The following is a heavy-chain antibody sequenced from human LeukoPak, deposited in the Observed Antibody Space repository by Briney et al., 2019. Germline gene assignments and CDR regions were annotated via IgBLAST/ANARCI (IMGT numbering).Heavy chain of an antibody. CDR1: GFTFSSYA. D-gene: IGHD6-13*01. CDR2: IKQDGSEK. J-gene: IGHJ4*02. V-gene: IGHV3-7*03. CDR3: ARAARRYSSSWYFDY. Sequence: PGGSLRLSCAASGFTFSSYAMHWVRQAPGKGLEWVANIKQDGSEKYYVDSVKGRFTISRDNAKNSLYLQMNSLRAEDTAVYYCARAARRYSSSWYFDYWGQGTLVTVSS.